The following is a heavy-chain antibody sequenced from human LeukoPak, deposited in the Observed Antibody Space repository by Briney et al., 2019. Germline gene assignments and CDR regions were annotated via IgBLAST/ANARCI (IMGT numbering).Heavy chain of an antibody. CDR1: GFTFGDYA. CDR3: TTYDPSNYYGMDV. CDR2: IRSKAYGGTT. V-gene: IGHV3-49*04. D-gene: IGHD5-12*01. Sequence: PGGSLRLSCTASGFTFGDYAMTWVRQAPGKGLEWVGFIRSKAYGGTTEFAASVKGGFTISRDDSKSIAYLQMNSLKTEDTAVYYCTTYDPSNYYGMDVWGQGTTVTVS. J-gene: IGHJ6*02.